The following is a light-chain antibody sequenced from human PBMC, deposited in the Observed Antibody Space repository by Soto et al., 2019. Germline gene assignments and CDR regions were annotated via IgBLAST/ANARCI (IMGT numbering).Light chain of an antibody. V-gene: IGKV1-17*01. CDR1: QGIRND. CDR2: LAS. J-gene: IGKJ3*01. Sequence: DIQMTQSPSSLSASVGDRVTITCRASQGIRNDVGWYQQRPGKAPKRLIDLASSLQSGVPSRFSGSGSGTEFTLTISSLQPEDFATYYCLQHNSYPLTFGPGTKVDIK. CDR3: LQHNSYPLT.